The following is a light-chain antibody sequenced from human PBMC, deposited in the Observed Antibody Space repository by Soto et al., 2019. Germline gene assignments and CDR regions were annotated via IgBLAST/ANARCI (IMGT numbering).Light chain of an antibody. CDR1: SSNIGSNY. Sequence: QSVLTQPPSASGTPGQRVTISCSGSSSNIGSNYVYWYQQLPGTAPKLLIYRNNQRPSGVPDRFSGSKSGTSASLAISGLRSEHEANYYCAAWDDSLSGVVFGGGTKLNVL. J-gene: IGLJ3*02. CDR2: RNN. V-gene: IGLV1-47*01. CDR3: AAWDDSLSGVV.